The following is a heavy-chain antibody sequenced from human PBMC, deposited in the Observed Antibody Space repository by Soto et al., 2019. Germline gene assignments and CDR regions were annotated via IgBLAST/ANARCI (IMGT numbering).Heavy chain of an antibody. V-gene: IGHV3-30*18. D-gene: IGHD3-3*02. J-gene: IGHJ4*02. Sequence: QVQLVESGGGVVQPGRSLRLSCAASGFTFSNYAIHWVRQAPGKGLEWVAVISYDGSEKYYADSVKGRFTISRDNSKNTLYLQMNSLRAEEAAVYYCAKDDWGPSSIGGVDYWGQGTLVTVSS. CDR2: ISYDGSEK. CDR3: AKDDWGPSSIGGVDY. CDR1: GFTFSNYA.